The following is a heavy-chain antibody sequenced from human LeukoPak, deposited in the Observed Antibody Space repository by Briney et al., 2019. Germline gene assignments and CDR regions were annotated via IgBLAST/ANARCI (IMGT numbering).Heavy chain of an antibody. V-gene: IGHV4-59*01. Sequence: SSETLSLTCAVYGGSFSGYFWSWIRQPPGKGLEWMGYIYYSGSTNYNPSLKSRVTISVDTSKNQFSLKLSSVTAADTAVYYCARESYSSGSDDAFDIWGQGTMVTVSS. D-gene: IGHD6-19*01. J-gene: IGHJ3*02. CDR3: ARESYSSGSDDAFDI. CDR1: GGSFSGYF. CDR2: IYYSGST.